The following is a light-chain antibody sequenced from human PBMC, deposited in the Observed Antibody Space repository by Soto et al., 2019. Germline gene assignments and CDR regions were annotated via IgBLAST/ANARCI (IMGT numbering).Light chain of an antibody. V-gene: IGKV3-20*01. CDR3: HQYGSSPPYT. J-gene: IGKJ2*01. Sequence: VLTQSPGTLSLSPGERATLSCRASQSVSSSSYLAWYQQKPGQAPRLLNYGASSRATGIPDRFSGSGSGTDFTLTSSRLETEDFAVYYCHQYGSSPPYTFGQGTKLEL. CDR1: QSVSSSSY. CDR2: GAS.